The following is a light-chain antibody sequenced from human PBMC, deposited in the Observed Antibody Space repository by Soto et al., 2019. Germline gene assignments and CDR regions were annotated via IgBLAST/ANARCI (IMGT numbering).Light chain of an antibody. Sequence: QSALTQPASVSGAPGQSITISCTGNSSDVGGYNYVSWYQQHPGKAPKLMIYDVSNRPSGVSNRFSGCKSGNTASLTISGLQAEDEADYYCCSYTSSSTLVFGGGTKLTVL. CDR3: CSYTSSSTLV. V-gene: IGLV2-14*01. J-gene: IGLJ2*01. CDR1: SSDVGGYNY. CDR2: DVS.